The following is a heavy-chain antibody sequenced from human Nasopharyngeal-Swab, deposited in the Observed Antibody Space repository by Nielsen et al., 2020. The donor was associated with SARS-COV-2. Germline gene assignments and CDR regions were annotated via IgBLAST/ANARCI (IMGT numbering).Heavy chain of an antibody. CDR3: ARGDSFDP. CDR2: ISSGGRTI. V-gene: IGHV3-48*02. J-gene: IGHJ5*02. CDR1: GFTFSNYA. Sequence: GESLKISCAASGFTFSNYAMSWVRQAPGKGPEWISYISSGGRTIRYADSVKGRFTISRDKAGNTLSLQMNSLRDEDTGVYYCARGDSFDPWGQGTQVTVSS.